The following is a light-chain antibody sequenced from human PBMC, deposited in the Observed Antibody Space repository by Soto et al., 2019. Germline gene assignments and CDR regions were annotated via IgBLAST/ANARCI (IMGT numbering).Light chain of an antibody. J-gene: IGKJ1*01. CDR2: DAS. CDR1: QTFGSW. Sequence: DIQMTQSPSTLSASVGDSVTITCRASQTFGSWLAWYQHKPGRAPRLLIYDASSLLSGVPSRFSGSGSGTDFTLTISRLEPEDFAVYYCQQYGSFPWTFGQGTKVDIK. V-gene: IGKV1-5*01. CDR3: QQYGSFPWT.